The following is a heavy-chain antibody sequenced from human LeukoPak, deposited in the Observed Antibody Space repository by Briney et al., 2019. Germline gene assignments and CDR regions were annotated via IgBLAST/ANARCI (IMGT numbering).Heavy chain of an antibody. CDR3: AGPTIVGATDHRDPFDY. Sequence: SETLSLTCTVSGGSISSYYWSWIRQPPGKGLEWIGYIYYSGSTNYNPSLKSRVTISVDTSKNQFSLKLSSVTAADTAVYYCAGPTIVGATDHRDPFDYWGQGTLVTVSS. CDR2: IYYSGST. V-gene: IGHV4-59*12. J-gene: IGHJ4*02. CDR1: GGSISSYY. D-gene: IGHD1-26*01.